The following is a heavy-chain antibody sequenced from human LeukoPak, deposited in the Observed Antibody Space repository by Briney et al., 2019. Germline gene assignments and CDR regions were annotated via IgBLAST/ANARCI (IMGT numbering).Heavy chain of an antibody. J-gene: IGHJ4*02. D-gene: IGHD3-22*01. CDR2: ISGSDGKT. V-gene: IGHV3-23*01. CDR3: AKSRARREGSSGSIDY. Sequence: GGSLRLSCVASGITFTNYAMTWVRQAPGKGLEWVSAISGSDGKTYYADSVKGRFTISRDNSKNTLYLQMNSLRADDTAVYYCAKSRARREGSSGSIDYWGQGTLVTVSS. CDR1: GITFTNYA.